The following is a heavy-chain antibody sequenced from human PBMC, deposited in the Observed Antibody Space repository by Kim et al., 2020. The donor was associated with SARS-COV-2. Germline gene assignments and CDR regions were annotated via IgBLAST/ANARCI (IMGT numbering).Heavy chain of an antibody. Sequence: GGSLRLSCAASGFTFSSYGMHWVRQAPGKGLEWVAVISYDGSNKYYADSVKGRFTISRDNSKNTLYLQMNSLRAEDTAVYYCAKGYRITMVRGVIITPPSHYYGMDVWGQGTTVTVSS. CDR3: AKGYRITMVRGVIITPPSHYYGMDV. D-gene: IGHD3-10*01. V-gene: IGHV3-30*18. CDR2: ISYDGSNK. CDR1: GFTFSSYG. J-gene: IGHJ6*02.